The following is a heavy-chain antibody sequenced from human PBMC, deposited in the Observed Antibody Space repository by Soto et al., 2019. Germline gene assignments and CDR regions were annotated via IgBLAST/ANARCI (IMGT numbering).Heavy chain of an antibody. V-gene: IGHV3-23*01. D-gene: IGHD6-13*01. CDR3: ARGSSGYISSWYYFDY. Sequence: GGYLRLSCAASGFTFTDYALSWVRQAPGKGLEWVATISGIGGSTYLADSVKGRLSISRDNSKNTVSLLMNSLRAEDTAVYFCARGSSGYISSWYYFDYWGRGTLVTVSS. CDR1: GFTFTDYA. J-gene: IGHJ4*02. CDR2: ISGIGGST.